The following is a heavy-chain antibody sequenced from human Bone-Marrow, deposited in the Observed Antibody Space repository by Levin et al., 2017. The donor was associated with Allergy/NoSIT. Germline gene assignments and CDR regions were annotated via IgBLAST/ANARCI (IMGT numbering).Heavy chain of an antibody. J-gene: IGHJ6*02. D-gene: IGHD5-18*01. CDR1: GGTFSSYA. CDR3: ARVYSYGLQLMDV. V-gene: IGHV1-69*04. Sequence: SVKVSCKASGGTFSSYAISWVRQAPGQGLEWMGRIIPILGIANYAQKFQGRVTITADKSTSTAYMELSSLRSEDTAVYYCARVYSYGLQLMDVWGQGTTVTVSS. CDR2: IIPILGIA.